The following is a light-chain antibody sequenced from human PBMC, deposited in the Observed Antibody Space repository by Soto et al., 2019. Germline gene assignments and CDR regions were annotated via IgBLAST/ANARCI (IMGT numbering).Light chain of an antibody. J-gene: IGLJ1*01. Sequence: QSALTQPASLSGSPGQSITISCTGTSSDIGAYDYVSWFQQHPGKAPKLMISEVNNRPSGVSNRFSGSKSGNTAYQTISGLQVEDEAEYFCCSFTTTSTHVFGTGTKLTVL. V-gene: IGLV2-14*01. CDR3: CSFTTTSTHV. CDR2: EVN. CDR1: SSDIGAYDY.